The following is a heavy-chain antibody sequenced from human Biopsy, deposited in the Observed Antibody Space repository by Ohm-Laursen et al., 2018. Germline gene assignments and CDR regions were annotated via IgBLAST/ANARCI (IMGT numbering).Heavy chain of an antibody. CDR3: ARGTGKYYVYGAFDI. CDR1: GDSISNDY. J-gene: IGHJ3*02. V-gene: IGHV4-4*07. CDR2: IHTSGST. D-gene: IGHD3/OR15-3a*01. Sequence: SQTLSLTCAVSGDSISNDYWSWIRQSARQGLEWIGRIHTSGSTNHNLSLKSRVTMSVDTSKNQFSLKLRSVTAADTAAYYCARGTGKYYVYGAFDIWGQGTMVTVSS.